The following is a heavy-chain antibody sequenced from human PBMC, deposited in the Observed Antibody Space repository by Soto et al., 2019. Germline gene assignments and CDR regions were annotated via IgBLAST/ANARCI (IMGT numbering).Heavy chain of an antibody. D-gene: IGHD4-17*01. CDR1: GGSFSGYY. Sequence: SETLSLTCAVYGGSFSGYYWSWIRQPPGKGLEWIGEINHSGSTNYNPSLKSRVTISVDTSKNQFSLKLSSVTAADTAVYYCARAKLRTTVTKFYYYYGMDVWGQGTTVTVSS. CDR3: ARAKLRTTVTKFYYYYGMDV. CDR2: INHSGST. J-gene: IGHJ6*02. V-gene: IGHV4-34*01.